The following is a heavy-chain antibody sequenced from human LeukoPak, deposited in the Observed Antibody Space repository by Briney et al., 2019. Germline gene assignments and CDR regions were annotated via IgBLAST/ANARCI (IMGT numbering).Heavy chain of an antibody. CDR3: AKEGGYYYDTHYFDY. J-gene: IGHJ4*02. D-gene: IGHD3-22*01. CDR1: GFTFSSYG. V-gene: IGHV3-30*18. Sequence: PGGSLRLSCAASGFTFSSYGMHWVRQAPGKGLEWVAVISYDGSNKYYADSAKGRFTISRDNSKNTLYLQMNSLRAEDTAVYYCAKEGGYYYDTHYFDYWGQGTLVTVSS. CDR2: ISYDGSNK.